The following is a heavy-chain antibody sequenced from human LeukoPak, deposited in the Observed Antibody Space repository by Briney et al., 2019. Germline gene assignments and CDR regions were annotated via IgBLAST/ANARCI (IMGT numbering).Heavy chain of an antibody. J-gene: IGHJ4*02. CDR3: AKDGGPVRSQGFYYFDY. CDR2: IDSGGSNT. CDR1: GFTFSTYW. Sequence: GGSLRLSCVVSGFTFSTYWMHWVRQGPGKGLVWVSRIDSGGSNTLYADSVRGRFTISRDNSKNTLYLQMNSLRAEDTAVYYCAKDGGPVRSQGFYYFDYWGQGTLVTVSS. D-gene: IGHD4-17*01. V-gene: IGHV3-74*01.